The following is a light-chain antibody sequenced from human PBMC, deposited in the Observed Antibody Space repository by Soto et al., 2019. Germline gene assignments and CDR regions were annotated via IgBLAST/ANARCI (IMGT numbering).Light chain of an antibody. CDR2: DVS. V-gene: IGLV2-14*03. Sequence: QSVLTQPASLSGSPGHSITISCTGTSSDIGSYNYVSWYQQHPGKAPKLMIFDVSYRPSGISDRFSGSKSGNTASLTISGLQPEDEADYYCSSYGASSTLFGGGTKLTVL. CDR1: SSDIGSYNY. J-gene: IGLJ3*02. CDR3: SSYGASSTL.